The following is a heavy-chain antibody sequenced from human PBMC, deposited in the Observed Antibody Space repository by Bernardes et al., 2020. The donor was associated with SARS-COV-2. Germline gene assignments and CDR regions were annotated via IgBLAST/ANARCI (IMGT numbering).Heavy chain of an antibody. CDR1: GFSFSSYS. CDR2: ISSGSNTK. V-gene: IGHV3-48*01. CDR3: ARALGYCTTTRCYYFDF. D-gene: IGHD2-2*01. J-gene: IGHJ4*02. Sequence: GWSLRLSCAASGFSFSSYSMTWVRQAPGKGLEWVSYISSGSNTKYYADSLKGRFTISRDNAKNSLFLQMNSLRAEDTAVYYCARALGYCTTTRCYYFDFWGQGALVTVSS.